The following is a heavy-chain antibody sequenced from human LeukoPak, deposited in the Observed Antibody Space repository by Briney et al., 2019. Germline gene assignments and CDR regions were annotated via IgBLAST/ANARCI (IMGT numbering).Heavy chain of an antibody. CDR3: ARDDAIAAAGTNWFDP. J-gene: IGHJ5*02. V-gene: IGHV3-21*01. Sequence: GGSLRLSCAASGLTFSNYAMSWFRQAPGKGLEWVSSISSSSSYIYYADSVKGRFTISRDNAKNSLYLQMNSLRAEDTAVYYCARDDAIAAAGTNWFDPWGQGTLVTVSS. D-gene: IGHD6-13*01. CDR1: GLTFSNYA. CDR2: ISSSSSYI.